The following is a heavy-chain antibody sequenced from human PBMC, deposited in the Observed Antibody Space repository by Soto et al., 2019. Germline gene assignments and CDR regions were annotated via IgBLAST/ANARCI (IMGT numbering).Heavy chain of an antibody. CDR3: ARETDCSDGSSYSDHWFDP. D-gene: IGHD2-15*01. CDR1: GGSISSGGYY. J-gene: IGHJ5*02. Sequence: SETLSLTCTVSGGSISSGGYYWSWIRQHPGKGLEWIGYIYYSGSTYYNPSLKSRVTISVDTSKNQFSLKLSSVTAADTAVYYCARETDCSDGSSYSDHWFDPWGQGTLVTGSS. CDR2: IYYSGST. V-gene: IGHV4-31*03.